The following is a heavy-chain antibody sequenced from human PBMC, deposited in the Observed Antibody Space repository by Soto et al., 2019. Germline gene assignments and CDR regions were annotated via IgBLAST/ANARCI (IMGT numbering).Heavy chain of an antibody. CDR1: GGSFSGYY. CDR3: AMIYCTSTTCYATY. CDR2: INHRGST. J-gene: IGHJ4*02. V-gene: IGHV4-34*01. D-gene: IGHD2-2*01. Sequence: SETLSLTCAVYGGSFSGYYWIWIRQPPGKGLEWIGEINHRGSTNHNPSLRSRVTISVDTSKNQFSLNLSSVTAADTAVYYCAMIYCTSTTCYATYWGQGTLVTVSS.